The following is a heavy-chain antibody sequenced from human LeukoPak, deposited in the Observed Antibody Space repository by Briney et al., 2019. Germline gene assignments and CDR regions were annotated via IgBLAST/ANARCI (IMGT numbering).Heavy chain of an antibody. D-gene: IGHD3-9*01. CDR3: ARGADSGYSSDN. Sequence: AGGSLRLSCAASGFNFATYWMHWVRHAPGKGLVWVSRINSDGRSTNYADSVKGRFTISRDNAKNTLYLQMNSLRAEDTAVYYCARGADSGYSSDNWGQGTLVSVSS. J-gene: IGHJ4*02. V-gene: IGHV3-74*01. CDR1: GFNFATYW. CDR2: INSDGRST.